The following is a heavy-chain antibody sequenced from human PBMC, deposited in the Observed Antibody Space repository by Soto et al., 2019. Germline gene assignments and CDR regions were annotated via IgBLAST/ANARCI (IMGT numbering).Heavy chain of an antibody. Sequence: QVQLVQSGAEVKKPGSSVKASCKASGGPFSSYAISWVRRAPGQGLEGRGGIIPIFGTVNYAQKFQGRVTITADESTSTAYMELSSLRSEDTAVYYCARDRSITIFGVVMTKYNWFDPWGQGTLVTVSS. V-gene: IGHV1-69*01. J-gene: IGHJ5*02. D-gene: IGHD3-3*01. CDR3: ARDRSITIFGVVMTKYNWFDP. CDR2: IIPIFGTV. CDR1: GGPFSSYA.